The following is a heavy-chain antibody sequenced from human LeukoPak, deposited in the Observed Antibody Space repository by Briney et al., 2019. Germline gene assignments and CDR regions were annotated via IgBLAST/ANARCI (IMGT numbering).Heavy chain of an antibody. CDR1: GFTFSDYY. D-gene: IGHD3-10*01. Sequence: GRSLRLSCAASGFTFSDYYMSWIRQAPGKSLEWVSYISRSSTNYADSVRGRFTISRDNAQNSLYLQINSLRADDTAVYYCARAQGTFYYGSGSYLYYYFDSWGQGTLVTVSS. V-gene: IGHV3-11*05. CDR3: ARAQGTFYYGSGSYLYYYFDS. J-gene: IGHJ4*02. CDR2: ISRSST.